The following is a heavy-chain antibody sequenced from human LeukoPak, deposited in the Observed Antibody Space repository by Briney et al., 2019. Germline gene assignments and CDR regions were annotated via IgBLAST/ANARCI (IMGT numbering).Heavy chain of an antibody. CDR2: ISTSGSIT. V-gene: IGHV3-48*02. CDR1: GLTFSSYS. CDR3: AKRGPATLDY. D-gene: IGHD1-26*01. J-gene: IGHJ4*02. Sequence: PGGSLRLSCAASGLTFSSYSMNWVRQTPGKGLEWISYISTSGSITSYADSVKGRFTISRDNAKNSLYLQMNSLRDEDTAVYYCAKRGPATLDYWGQGTLVIVSS.